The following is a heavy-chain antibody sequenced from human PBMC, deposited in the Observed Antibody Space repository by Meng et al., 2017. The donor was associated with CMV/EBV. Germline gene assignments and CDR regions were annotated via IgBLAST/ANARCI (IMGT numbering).Heavy chain of an antibody. Sequence: LSLTGAASGFTFSSYSMNWVRQAPGKGLEWVSSISSSSYIYYADSVKGRFTISRDNAKNSLYLQMNSLRAEDTAVYYCARDKRFQGWFDPWGQGTLVTVSS. CDR2: ISSSSYI. V-gene: IGHV3-21*01. J-gene: IGHJ5*02. CDR3: ARDKRFQGWFDP. CDR1: GFTFSSYS. D-gene: IGHD5-24*01.